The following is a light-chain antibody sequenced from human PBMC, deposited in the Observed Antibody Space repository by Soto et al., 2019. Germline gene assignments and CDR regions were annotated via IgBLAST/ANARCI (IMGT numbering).Light chain of an antibody. Sequence: EIVLTQSPGTLSLSPGDRATLSCRASQSVSSIYLAWYQQKPGQAPRLLIYRAPSRATGIPDRFSGSGSGTDFTLTISRLEPEDFAVYYCQQYGGSPPYTFGQGTKLEIK. J-gene: IGKJ2*01. CDR2: RAP. CDR3: QQYGGSPPYT. V-gene: IGKV3-20*01. CDR1: QSVSSIY.